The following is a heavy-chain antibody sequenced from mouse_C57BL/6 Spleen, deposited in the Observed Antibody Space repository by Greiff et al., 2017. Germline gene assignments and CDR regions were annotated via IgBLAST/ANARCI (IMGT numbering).Heavy chain of an antibody. CDR3: AKDYYGSSYGYFDV. V-gene: IGHV1-26*01. Sequence: EVQLQQSGPELVKPGASVKISCKASGYTFTDYYMNWVKQSRGKSLEWIGDINPNNGGTSYNQKFKGKATLTVDKSSSTAYMELRSLTSEDSAVYYCAKDYYGSSYGYFDVWGTGTTVTVSS. D-gene: IGHD1-1*01. CDR1: GYTFTDYY. J-gene: IGHJ1*03. CDR2: INPNNGGT.